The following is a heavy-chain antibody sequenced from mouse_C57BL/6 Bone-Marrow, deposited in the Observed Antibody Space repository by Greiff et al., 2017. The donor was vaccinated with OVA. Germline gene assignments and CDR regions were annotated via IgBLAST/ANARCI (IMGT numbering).Heavy chain of an antibody. J-gene: IGHJ4*01. CDR3: ASGYDGTAPMDD. CDR2: IWGVGST. D-gene: IGHD3-3*01. V-gene: IGHV2-6*01. Sequence: QVQLQQSGPGLVAPSQSLSITCTVSGFSLTSYGVDWVRQSPGKGLAWLGVIWGVGSTNYNSALKSRLSISKDNSKSQVFLQRTSLQTEDTDRYYWASGYDGTAPMDDWGQGTSVTVSS. CDR1: GFSLTSYG.